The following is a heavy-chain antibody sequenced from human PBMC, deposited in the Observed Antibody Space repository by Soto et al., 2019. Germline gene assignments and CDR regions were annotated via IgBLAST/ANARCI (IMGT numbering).Heavy chain of an antibody. J-gene: IGHJ4*02. D-gene: IGHD3-10*01. CDR2: IYTGGST. V-gene: IGHV4-4*07. Sequence: QVQLQESGPGLVKPSETLSLTCTVSGGSISSYYWSWIRQPAGKGLEWIGRIYTGGSTNYNPSLKSRVTMSVDTSKNQFSLKLSSVTAADTAVYYCARDSYGSGRVYSFDYWGQGTLVTVSS. CDR1: GGSISSYY. CDR3: ARDSYGSGRVYSFDY.